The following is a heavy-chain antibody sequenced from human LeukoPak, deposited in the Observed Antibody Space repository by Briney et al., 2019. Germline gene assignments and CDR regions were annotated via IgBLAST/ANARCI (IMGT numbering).Heavy chain of an antibody. CDR2: IIPIFGTA. CDR3: AREWGRREGRIVVVPAAPFDP. J-gene: IGHJ5*02. D-gene: IGHD2-2*01. Sequence: SVKVSCKASGGTFSSYAISWVRQAPGQGLEWMGGIIPIFGTANYAQKFQGRVTITADESTSTAYMELSSLRSEDTAVYYCAREWGRREGRIVVVPAAPFDPWGQGTLVTVPS. V-gene: IGHV1-69*01. CDR1: GGTFSSYA.